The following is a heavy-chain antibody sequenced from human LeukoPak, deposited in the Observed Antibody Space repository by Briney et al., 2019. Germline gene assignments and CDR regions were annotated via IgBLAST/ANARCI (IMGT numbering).Heavy chain of an antibody. V-gene: IGHV4-39*07. CDR3: AKMVDTAMVGGLYFDY. CDR2: INHSGST. Sequence: SETLSLTCTVSGGSISSSSYYWSWIRQPPGTGLEWIGEINHSGSTNYNPSLKSRVTISVDTSKNQFSLKLSSVTAADTAVYYCAKMVDTAMVGGLYFDYWGQGTLVTVSS. CDR1: GGSISSSSYY. D-gene: IGHD5-18*01. J-gene: IGHJ4*02.